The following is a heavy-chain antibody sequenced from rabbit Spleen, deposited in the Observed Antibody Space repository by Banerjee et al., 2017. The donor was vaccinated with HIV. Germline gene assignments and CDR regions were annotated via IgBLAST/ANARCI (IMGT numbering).Heavy chain of an antibody. V-gene: IGHV1S40*01. D-gene: IGHD8-1*01. CDR3: ARDTGSSFSSYGMDL. Sequence: QSLEESGGDLVKPGASLTLTCTASGVSFSISSYMCWVRQAPGKGLEWIACIDTGSSGFTYFATWAQGRFTCSKTSSTTVTLQMTRLTVADTATYFCARDTGSSFSSYGMDLWGQGTLVTVS. CDR1: GVSFSISSY. CDR2: IDTGSSGFT. J-gene: IGHJ3*01.